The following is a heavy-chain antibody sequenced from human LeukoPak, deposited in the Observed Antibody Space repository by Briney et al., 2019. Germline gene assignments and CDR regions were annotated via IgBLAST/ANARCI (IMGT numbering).Heavy chain of an antibody. Sequence: GGSLRLSCAASGFTFSSYCMSWVRQAPGKGLEWVSNIKQDGSEKYYVDSVKGRFTISRDNAKNSLYLQMTSLRAEDTAVYYCARDRREPKSFDYWGQGNLVTVSS. CDR3: ARDRREPKSFDY. J-gene: IGHJ4*02. V-gene: IGHV3-7*01. CDR1: GFTFSSYC. CDR2: IKQDGSEK. D-gene: IGHD1-14*01.